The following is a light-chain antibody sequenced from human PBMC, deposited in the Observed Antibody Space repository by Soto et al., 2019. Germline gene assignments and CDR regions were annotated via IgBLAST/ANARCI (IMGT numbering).Light chain of an antibody. J-gene: IGLJ3*02. CDR2: LNSDGSH. CDR1: SGHSSYA. CDR3: QTWGTGIWV. V-gene: IGLV4-69*01. Sequence: QLVLTQSPSASASLGASVKLTCTLSSGHSSYAIAWHQQQPEKGPRYLMKLNSDGSHSKGDGIPDRFSGSSSGAERYLTISSIQSEDAADYYCQTWGTGIWVFGGGTKPTVL.